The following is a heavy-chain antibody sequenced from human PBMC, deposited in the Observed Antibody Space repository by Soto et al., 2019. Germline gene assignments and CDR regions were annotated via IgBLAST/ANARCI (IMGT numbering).Heavy chain of an antibody. J-gene: IGHJ4*02. CDR2: TRSKTYSYAT. D-gene: IGHD1-26*01. CDR1: GFTFSGST. CDR3: ARDYTGSYF. V-gene: IGHV3-73*01. Sequence: HPGGSLRLSCATSGFTFSGSTIHWVRQASGKGLEWVGRTRSKTYSYATAYAASVKGRFTISRDDSQSTAYLQMNSLKTEDTAVYYCARDYTGSYFWGQGXLVTVYS.